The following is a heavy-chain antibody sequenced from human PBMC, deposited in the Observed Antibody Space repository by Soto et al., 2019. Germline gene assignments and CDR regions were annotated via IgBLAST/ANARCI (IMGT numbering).Heavy chain of an antibody. CDR2: ISGSGGST. V-gene: IGHV3-23*01. J-gene: IGHJ4*02. Sequence: GGSLRLSCAASGFTFSSYAMSWVRQAPGKGLEWVSAISGSGGSTYYADSVKGRFTISRDNSKNTLYLQMNSLRAEDTAVYYCVKDQGQQLVTYFDYWGQGTLVTVSS. CDR1: GFTFSSYA. D-gene: IGHD6-13*01. CDR3: VKDQGQQLVTYFDY.